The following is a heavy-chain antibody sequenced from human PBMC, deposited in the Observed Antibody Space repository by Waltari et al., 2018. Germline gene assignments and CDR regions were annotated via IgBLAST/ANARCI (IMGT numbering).Heavy chain of an antibody. CDR2: ITYKGDQT. J-gene: IGHJ4*02. Sequence: GQLVESGGGVGPPGGSLRLSCVASKFAFRTYSLHWVRQAPGKGLEWVALITYKGDQTHYGDSVKGRFTISRDNDKKTVFLQMSSLRPEDTGVYFCAREERRSSFYYLDLWGQGTLVTVSS. D-gene: IGHD3-22*01. V-gene: IGHV3-30*04. CDR3: AREERRSSFYYLDL. CDR1: KFAFRTYS.